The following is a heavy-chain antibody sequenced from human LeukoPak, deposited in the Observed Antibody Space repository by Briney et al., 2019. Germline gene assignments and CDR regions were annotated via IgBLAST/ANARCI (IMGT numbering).Heavy chain of an antibody. D-gene: IGHD6-19*01. CDR3: ARIHNSGWYYSDY. CDR2: ISGSGGST. J-gene: IGHJ4*02. V-gene: IGHV3-23*01. Sequence: PSETLSLTCAVYGGSFSGYYWSWIRQPPGKGLEWVSSISGSGGSTFYADSVKGRFTISRDNSKNTLYLQMDSVRAEDTAIYYCARIHNSGWYYSDYWGQGTLVTVSS. CDR1: GGSFSGYY.